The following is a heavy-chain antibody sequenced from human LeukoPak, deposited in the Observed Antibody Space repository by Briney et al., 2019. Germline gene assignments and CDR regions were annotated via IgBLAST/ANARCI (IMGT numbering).Heavy chain of an antibody. CDR3: ASITNFYDFWSGYY. Sequence: SVKVSCKASGYTFTGYYMHWVRQAPGQGLEWMGRIIPIFGTANYAQKFQGRVTITTDESTSTAYMELSSLRSEDTAVYYCASITNFYDFWSGYYWGQGTLVTVSS. J-gene: IGHJ4*02. CDR2: IIPIFGTA. D-gene: IGHD3-3*01. V-gene: IGHV1-69*05. CDR1: GYTFTGYY.